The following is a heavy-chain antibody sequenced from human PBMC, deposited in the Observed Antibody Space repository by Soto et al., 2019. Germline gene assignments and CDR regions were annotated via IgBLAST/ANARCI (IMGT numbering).Heavy chain of an antibody. CDR2: IILIFGTA. D-gene: IGHD2-2*01. Sequence: GASVKVSCKASGGTFSSYAISWVRQAPGQGLEWMGGIILIFGTANYTRQFKGSVTITEDESTSTAYMDLSSLRSEDTAVYYCARAECSSTSCQVYYYGMDVWVQGTTVTVSS. V-gene: IGHV1-69*13. CDR3: ARAECSSTSCQVYYYGMDV. J-gene: IGHJ6*02. CDR1: GGTFSSYA.